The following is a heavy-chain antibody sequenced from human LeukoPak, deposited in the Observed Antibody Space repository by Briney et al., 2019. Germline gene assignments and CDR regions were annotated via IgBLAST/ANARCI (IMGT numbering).Heavy chain of an antibody. J-gene: IGHJ6*02. CDR1: GLTCSHNY. CDR2: IHTSGDT. V-gene: IGHV3-53*01. Sequence: PGGSLRLSCAASGLTCSHNYVSWVRQAPGKGLEWVSAIHTSGDTCYADSVKGRFTISRDTSKNTLYLQINSLRAEDTAVYYCARDWGEELEHNYYYYGMDVWGQGTTVTVSS. D-gene: IGHD1/OR15-1a*01. CDR3: ARDWGEELEHNYYYYGMDV.